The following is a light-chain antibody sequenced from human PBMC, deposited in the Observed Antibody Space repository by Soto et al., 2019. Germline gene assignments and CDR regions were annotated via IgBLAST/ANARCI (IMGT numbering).Light chain of an antibody. V-gene: IGLV2-11*01. CDR2: DVV. CDR1: SSDVGGYNY. CDR3: CSYAGSYTLGA. Sequence: QSALTQPRSVSGFLGRSVTISCTGTSSDVGGYNYVSWYQQHPGKAPKLVIYDVVKRPSGVPDRFSGSKSGNTASLTISGLQAEDEADYYCCSYAGSYTLGAFGGGTQLTVL. J-gene: IGLJ2*01.